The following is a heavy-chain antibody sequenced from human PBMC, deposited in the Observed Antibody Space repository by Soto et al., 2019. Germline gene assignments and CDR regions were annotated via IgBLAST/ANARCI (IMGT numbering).Heavy chain of an antibody. V-gene: IGHV3-23*01. CDR2: IDGGGGST. J-gene: IGHJ3*02. D-gene: IGHD3-10*01. CDR3: AKYYYGSGKYYAFDI. Sequence: GGSLRLSCGASGVTFSNYAMSWVRQAAGKGLEWVSSIDGGGGSTYYAGSVKGRFTISRDKSRNTLFLQMNSLRTEDTAIYYCAKYYYGSGKYYAFDIWGQGTMVTVSS. CDR1: GVTFSNYA.